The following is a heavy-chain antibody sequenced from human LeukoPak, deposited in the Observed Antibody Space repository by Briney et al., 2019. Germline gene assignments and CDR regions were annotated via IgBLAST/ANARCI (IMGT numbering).Heavy chain of an antibody. CDR1: GGSISSSSYY. D-gene: IGHD3-16*01. Sequence: PSETLSLTCTVSGGSISSSSYYWGWIRQPPGKGLEWIGHIYYSGSTNYNPSLKSRVTISVDTSKNRFSLKLSSVTAADTAVYYCARGQVGRSYFDPWGQGTLVTVSS. CDR3: ARGQVGRSYFDP. V-gene: IGHV4-61*05. CDR2: IYYSGST. J-gene: IGHJ5*02.